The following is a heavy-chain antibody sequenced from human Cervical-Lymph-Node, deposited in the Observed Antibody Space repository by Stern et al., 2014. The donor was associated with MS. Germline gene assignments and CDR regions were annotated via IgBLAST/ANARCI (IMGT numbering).Heavy chain of an antibody. J-gene: IGHJ3*02. CDR1: GGSIISTTYY. CDR2: IFYSGST. V-gene: IGHV4-39*01. Sequence: QVQLVESGPGLVKPSETLSLTCTVSGGSIISTTYYWGWIRQPPGKGLEWIGSIFYSGSTYYSPSLKSRVTISVDTSNHPFSPKMSSVTAADTALYFCARDHRGFKRSVFDIWGQGTVVTVSS. CDR3: ARDHRGFKRSVFDI. D-gene: IGHD4-17*01.